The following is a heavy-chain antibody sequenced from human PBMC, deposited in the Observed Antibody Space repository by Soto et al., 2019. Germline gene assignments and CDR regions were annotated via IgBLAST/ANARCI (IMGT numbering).Heavy chain of an antibody. J-gene: IGHJ4*02. Sequence: PSETLSLTCTVSGGTISSWYWSWIRQPPGKGLEWIGYIYYSGSTNYNPSLKSRVTISVDRSKNQFSLKLSSVTAADTAVYYCAGGIAARPFGYWGQGTLVTVSS. CDR3: AGGIAARPFGY. D-gene: IGHD6-6*01. CDR1: GGTISSWY. V-gene: IGHV4-59*12. CDR2: IYYSGST.